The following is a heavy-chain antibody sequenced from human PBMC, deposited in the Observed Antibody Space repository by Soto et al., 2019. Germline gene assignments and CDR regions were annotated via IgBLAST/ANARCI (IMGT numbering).Heavy chain of an antibody. CDR2: IIPIFGTA. CDR3: ARSTTRWLQLGFDY. D-gene: IGHD5-12*01. V-gene: IGHV1-69*13. J-gene: IGHJ4*02. CDR1: GGTFSSYA. Sequence: RASVKVSCKASGGTFSSYAISWVRQAPGQGLEWMGGIIPIFGTANYAQKFQGRVTITADESTSTAYMELSSLRSEDTAVYYCARSTTRWLQLGFDYWGQGTLVTVSS.